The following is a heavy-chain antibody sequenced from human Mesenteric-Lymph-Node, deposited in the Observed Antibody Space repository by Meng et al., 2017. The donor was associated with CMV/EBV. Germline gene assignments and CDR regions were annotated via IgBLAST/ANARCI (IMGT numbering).Heavy chain of an antibody. CDR3: ARDNVNPEGFDP. Sequence: QVQLVQSRAQVGKPGTSLMVSCKASGYTFTDFYIHWVRQAPGQGLEWMGRINPDSGVSNSAQNFQGRVTMTRDTSISTAYMELGRQTSNDTAVYYCARDNVNPEGFDPWGQGTLVTVSS. CDR1: GYTFTDFY. CDR2: INPDSGVS. J-gene: IGHJ5*02. D-gene: IGHD2/OR15-2a*01. V-gene: IGHV1-2*06.